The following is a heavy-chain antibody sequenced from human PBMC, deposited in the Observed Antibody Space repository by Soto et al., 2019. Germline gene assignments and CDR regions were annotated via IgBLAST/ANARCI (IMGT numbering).Heavy chain of an antibody. Sequence: PGGSLRLSCTASGFTFGDYAMSWFRQAPGKGLEWVGFIRSKPYDGTTEYAASAKGRFTISRDDSKSIAYLQMNSLKTEDTAVYYCAKDLFSMVRGASYYSYGMDVWGPGTTVTVS. V-gene: IGHV3-49*03. J-gene: IGHJ6*02. CDR1: GFTFGDYA. D-gene: IGHD3-10*01. CDR3: AKDLFSMVRGASYYSYGMDV. CDR2: IRSKPYDGTT.